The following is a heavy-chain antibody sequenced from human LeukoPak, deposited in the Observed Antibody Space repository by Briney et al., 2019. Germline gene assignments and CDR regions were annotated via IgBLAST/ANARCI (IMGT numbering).Heavy chain of an antibody. D-gene: IGHD4/OR15-4a*01. J-gene: IGHJ4*02. V-gene: IGHV1-18*01. CDR2: ISGYNGNT. CDR1: GGTFSSYA. Sequence: ASVKVSCKASGGTFSSYAISWIRQAPGQGLEWLGWISGYNGNTNYAQKIQGRVTMTTDTSTSTAYMELRSLRSDDTAVYYCARDTSSRSAGYGGLDFWGQGTLVTVSS. CDR3: ARDTSSRSAGYGGLDF.